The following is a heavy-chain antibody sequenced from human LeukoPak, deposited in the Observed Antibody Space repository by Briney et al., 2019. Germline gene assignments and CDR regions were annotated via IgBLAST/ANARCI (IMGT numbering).Heavy chain of an antibody. CDR2: ISYDGSNK. CDR3: AKGVTVTIFYYYYGMDV. V-gene: IGHV3-30*18. J-gene: IGHJ6*02. CDR1: GFTFSSYG. Sequence: GRSLRLSCAASGFTFSSYGMHWVRQAPGKGLEWVAVISYDGSNKYYADSVKGRFTISRDNPKNTLYLQMNSLRAEDTAVYYCAKGVTVTIFYYYYGMDVWGQGTTVTVSS. D-gene: IGHD4-17*01.